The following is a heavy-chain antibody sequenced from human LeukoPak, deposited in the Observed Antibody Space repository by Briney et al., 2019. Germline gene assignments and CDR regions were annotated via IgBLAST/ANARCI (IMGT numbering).Heavy chain of an antibody. Sequence: SVKVSSKASGFTFTSSAMQWVRQARGQRLEWIGWIVVGSGNTNYAQKFQERVTITRDMSTSTAYMELSSLRSEDTAVYYCAAAGLGASPFDYWGQGTLVTVSS. CDR3: AAAGLGASPFDY. CDR1: GFTFTSSA. V-gene: IGHV1-58*02. J-gene: IGHJ4*02. CDR2: IVVGSGNT. D-gene: IGHD1-26*01.